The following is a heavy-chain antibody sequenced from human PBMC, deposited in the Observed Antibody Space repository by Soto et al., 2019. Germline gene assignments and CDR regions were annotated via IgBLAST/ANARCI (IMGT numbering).Heavy chain of an antibody. D-gene: IGHD7-27*01. J-gene: IGHJ4*02. CDR2: VSAGGGTT. Sequence: EVQLLESGGGLVQPGGSLRLSCAASGFSFSNYAMNWVRQAPGKGLEWVSSVSAGGGTTFYADSVKGRFTISRDNSKNAVYLEMKSLRAEDTAVYYCATRLPGAGCFDYWGQGTLVTVSS. CDR1: GFSFSNYA. CDR3: ATRLPGAGCFDY. V-gene: IGHV3-23*01.